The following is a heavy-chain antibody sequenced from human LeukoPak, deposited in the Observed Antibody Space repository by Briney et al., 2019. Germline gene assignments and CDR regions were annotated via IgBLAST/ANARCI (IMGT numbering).Heavy chain of an antibody. D-gene: IGHD1-26*01. J-gene: IGHJ4*02. CDR2: IYYDGSNQ. V-gene: IGHV3-33*01. CDR3: ATDRNSGKYYDY. CDR1: GFTFSSYG. Sequence: PGRSLRLSCAASGFTFSSYGMHWVRQAPGKGLEWVAVIYYDGSNQYYADSVKGRFTVSRDNAKNTLYLQMDSLGAEDTAVYYCATDRNSGKYYDYWGQGTLVTVSS.